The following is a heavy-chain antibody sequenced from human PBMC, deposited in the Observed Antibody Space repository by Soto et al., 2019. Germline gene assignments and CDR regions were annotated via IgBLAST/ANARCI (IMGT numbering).Heavy chain of an antibody. D-gene: IGHD2-21*01. CDR1: ELTFSKFA. CDR3: AKDLFDQPLCC. Sequence: GGSLRLSCEVSELTFSKFAMTCVRQAPGKGLEWVSAISGSGDDKYYAGSVEGRFTVSRDNSKTTLFLHMASLRPEDTAVYYCAKDLFDQPLCCWGQGALVTVSS. CDR2: ISGSGDDK. J-gene: IGHJ4*02. V-gene: IGHV3-23*01.